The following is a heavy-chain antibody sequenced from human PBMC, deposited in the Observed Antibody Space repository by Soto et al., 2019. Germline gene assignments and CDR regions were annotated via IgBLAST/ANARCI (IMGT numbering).Heavy chain of an antibody. D-gene: IGHD2-15*01. V-gene: IGHV3-7*01. CDR2: IKQDGSEK. J-gene: IGHJ6*02. CDR3: ARYCSGGSCYWYYYGMDV. Sequence: QPGGSLRLSCAASGFTFSSYWMSWVRQAPGKGLEWVANIKQDGSEKYYVDSVKGRFTISRDNAKNSLYLQMNSLRAEDTAVYYCARYCSGGSCYWYYYGMDVWGQGTTVTVS. CDR1: GFTFSSYW.